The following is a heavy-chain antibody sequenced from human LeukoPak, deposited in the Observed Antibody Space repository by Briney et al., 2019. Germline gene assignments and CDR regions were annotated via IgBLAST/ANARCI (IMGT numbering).Heavy chain of an antibody. V-gene: IGHV3-33*06. D-gene: IGHD6-13*01. Sequence: GGSLRLSCAASGFTFSSYSMNWVRQAPGKGLEWVAVIWYDGSNKYYADSVKGRFTISRDNSKNTLYLQMNSLRAEDTAVYYCAKAPGMYSSSPGDHWGQGTLVTVSS. CDR2: IWYDGSNK. CDR1: GFTFSSYS. J-gene: IGHJ4*02. CDR3: AKAPGMYSSSPGDH.